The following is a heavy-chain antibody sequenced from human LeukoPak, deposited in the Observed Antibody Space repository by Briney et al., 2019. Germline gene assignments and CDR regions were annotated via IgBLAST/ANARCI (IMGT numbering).Heavy chain of an antibody. CDR2: IKPDGSEK. D-gene: IGHD4-17*01. Sequence: TGGSLRLSCAASGFTFSSYWMSWVRQAPGKGLEWVANIKPDGSEKYCVGSVKGRFTISRDNAKNSLYLQMNSLRAEDTAVYYCARADFDDYGDYVDAFEFWGQGTMVTVSA. CDR1: GFTFSSYW. CDR3: ARADFDDYGDYVDAFEF. V-gene: IGHV3-7*01. J-gene: IGHJ3*01.